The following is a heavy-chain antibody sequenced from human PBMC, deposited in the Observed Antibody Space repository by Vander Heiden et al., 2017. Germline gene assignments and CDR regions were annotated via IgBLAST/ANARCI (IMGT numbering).Heavy chain of an antibody. CDR3: TTGDTSGYFEY. CDR1: GYTLKDLS. D-gene: IGHD6-19*01. CDR2: IEPEDGKT. V-gene: IGHV1-24*01. J-gene: IGHJ4*02. Sequence: QVQLVQSGAEVKKTGASVKVSCKVSGYTLKDLSMHWVRQAPGKGLEWMGGIEPEDGKTFYGQKFQGRVTMTEDISTDTGYMEVSSLTSEDTAVYFCTTGDTSGYFEYWGQGTLVTVSS.